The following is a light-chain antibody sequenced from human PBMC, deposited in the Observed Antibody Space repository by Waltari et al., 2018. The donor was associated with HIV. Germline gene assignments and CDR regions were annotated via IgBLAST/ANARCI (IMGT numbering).Light chain of an antibody. J-gene: IGKJ2*01. CDR2: GAS. CDR1: QSVSSN. V-gene: IGKV3-15*01. CDR3: QQYNTWPPRT. Sequence: DIVMTQSPATLSVSPGDRATLSCRASQSVSSNLAWYQQKPGQAPRLLIYGASTRATGIPARFSGSGSGTEFTLTISSLQSEDFAVYYCQQYNTWPPRTFGQGTKLEIK.